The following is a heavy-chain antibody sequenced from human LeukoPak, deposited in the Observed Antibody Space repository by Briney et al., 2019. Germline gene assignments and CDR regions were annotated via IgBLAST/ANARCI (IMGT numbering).Heavy chain of an antibody. J-gene: IGHJ4*02. D-gene: IGHD3-3*01. Sequence: SQTLSLNSTVSAVSISSGGYYWRWTRQHPGRGLEWIAYIYYTGSTYYNPSLKGRGTITVDTSKNQFSLKLSSVTAADTAVYYCARAGSDGDFWSGYLDYWGQGILVTVSS. CDR3: ARAGSDGDFWSGYLDY. V-gene: IGHV4-31*03. CDR2: IYYTGST. CDR1: AVSISSGGYY.